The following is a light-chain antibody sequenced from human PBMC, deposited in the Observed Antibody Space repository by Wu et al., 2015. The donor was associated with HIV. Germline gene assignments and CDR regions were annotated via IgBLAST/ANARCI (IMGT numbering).Light chain of an antibody. J-gene: IGKJ1*01. Sequence: DIQMTQSPSTLSASVGDRVTITCRASQSISNWLAWYQQRPGKAPKLLIYKASNLESGVPSRFSGSGSGTEFTLTISSLQPDDFATYYCQQYETYPGFGQGTKVEIK. CDR2: KAS. CDR3: QQYETYPG. V-gene: IGKV1-5*03. CDR1: QSISNW.